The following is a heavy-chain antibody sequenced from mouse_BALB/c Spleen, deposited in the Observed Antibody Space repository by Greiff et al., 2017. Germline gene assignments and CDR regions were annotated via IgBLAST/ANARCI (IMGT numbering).Heavy chain of an antibody. J-gene: IGHJ3*01. D-gene: IGHD2-1*01. CDR1: GFTFSSYT. CDR2: ISNGGGST. V-gene: IGHV5-12-2*01. CDR3: ARHNGNFFAY. Sequence: DVQLVESGGGLVQPGGSLKLSCAASGFTFSSYTMSWVRQTPEKRLEWVAYISNGGGSTYYPDTVKGRFTISRDNAKNTLYLQMSSLKSEDTAMYYCARHNGNFFAYWGQGTLVTVSA.